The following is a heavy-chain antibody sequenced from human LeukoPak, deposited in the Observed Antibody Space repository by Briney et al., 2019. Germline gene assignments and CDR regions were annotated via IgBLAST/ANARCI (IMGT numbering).Heavy chain of an antibody. Sequence: PSETLSLTCSVSGVSISSSSYYWGWIRQPPGKGLEWIGSIFYSGNTYYNPSLESRVTISVDTSKNQFSLKLSSVTAADTAIYYCARHVYLSSTDYWGQGTLVTVSS. CDR2: IFYSGNT. J-gene: IGHJ4*02. V-gene: IGHV4-39*01. CDR1: GVSISSSSYY. CDR3: ARHVYLSSTDY. D-gene: IGHD6-13*01.